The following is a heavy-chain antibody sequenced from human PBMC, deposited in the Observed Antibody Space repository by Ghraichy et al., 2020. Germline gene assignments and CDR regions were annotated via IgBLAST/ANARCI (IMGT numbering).Heavy chain of an antibody. V-gene: IGHV4-34*01. Sequence: SETLSLTCAVYGGSFSGYYWSWIRQPPGKGLEWIGEINHSGSTNYNPSLKSRVTISVDTSKNQFSLKLSSVTAADTAVYYCARHFRLKVRGVIINYYYGRDVWGQGTTVTVSS. CDR3: ARHFRLKVRGVIINYYYGRDV. CDR1: GGSFSGYY. CDR2: INHSGST. D-gene: IGHD3-10*01. J-gene: IGHJ6*02.